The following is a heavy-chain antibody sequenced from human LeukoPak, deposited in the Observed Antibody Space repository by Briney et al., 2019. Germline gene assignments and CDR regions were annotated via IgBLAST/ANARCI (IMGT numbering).Heavy chain of an antibody. J-gene: IGHJ5*02. CDR3: ATSAAVGGVKWFDP. CDR1: GGSISSYY. Sequence: PSETLSLTCNVYGGSISSYYWSWIRQTAGKGLEWIGRIYTDGDTDYNPSLKSRVTISVDKSRNQLFLNLNSVTAADTAMYYCATSAAVGGVKWFDPWGQGTLVTVSS. V-gene: IGHV4-4*07. CDR2: IYTDGDT. D-gene: IGHD6-19*01.